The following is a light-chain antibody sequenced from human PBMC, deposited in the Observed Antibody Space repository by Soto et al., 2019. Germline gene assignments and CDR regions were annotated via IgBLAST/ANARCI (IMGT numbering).Light chain of an antibody. CDR3: AAWADSLNGRV. V-gene: IGLV1-44*01. CDR1: SSNIGSNT. J-gene: IGLJ3*02. Sequence: QPVLTQQPSASGTPGQRVTLSCAGSSSNIGSNTVNWYQQVPGTAPKLLIYRKNHRPSGVPDRFSGSKSGTSASLAISGLHSEDEAEYYCAAWADSLNGRVFGGGTKLTVL. CDR2: RKN.